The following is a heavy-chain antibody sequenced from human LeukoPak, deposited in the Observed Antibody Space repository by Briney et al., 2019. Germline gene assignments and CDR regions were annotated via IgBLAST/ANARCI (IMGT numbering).Heavy chain of an antibody. D-gene: IGHD6-13*01. CDR3: ARDRSSSDY. CDR2: ISAYNGNT. V-gene: IGHV1-18*01. Sequence: ASVKVSCKASGYTFTSYAMNWVRQAPGQGLEWMGWISAYNGNTDYAQNLQGRVTMTTDTSTSTAYMELKSLRSDDTAVYYCARDRSSSDYWGQGTLVTVSS. J-gene: IGHJ4*02. CDR1: GYTFTSYA.